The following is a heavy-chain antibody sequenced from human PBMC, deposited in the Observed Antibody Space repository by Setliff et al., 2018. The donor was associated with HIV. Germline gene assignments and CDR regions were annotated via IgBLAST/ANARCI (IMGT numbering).Heavy chain of an antibody. Sequence: GGSLRLSCAASGFTFSDYYMSWIRQAPGKGLEWISYISGSGSTMYFADSVKGRFTISRDNAKNSLYLQMNSLRAEDTALYYCAKDCSSTSCYIDWGQGTLVTVSS. J-gene: IGHJ4*02. V-gene: IGHV3-11*01. CDR2: ISGSGSTM. D-gene: IGHD2-2*02. CDR1: GFTFSDYY. CDR3: AKDCSSTSCYID.